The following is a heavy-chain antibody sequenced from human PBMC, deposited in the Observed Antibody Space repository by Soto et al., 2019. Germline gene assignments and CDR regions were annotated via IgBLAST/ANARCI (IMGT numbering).Heavy chain of an antibody. CDR1: GFAVSSNY. Sequence: QPGGSLRLSCVASGFAVSSNYLSWVRQAPGEGLEWVSLIYSAGSTYYADSVKGRFTISRDNSKNTLYLQMNNLRADDTAVYYCARDTTSAGLDYWAQGTLVTVSS. V-gene: IGHV3-53*01. CDR3: ARDTTSAGLDY. J-gene: IGHJ4*02. D-gene: IGHD2-2*01. CDR2: IYSAGST.